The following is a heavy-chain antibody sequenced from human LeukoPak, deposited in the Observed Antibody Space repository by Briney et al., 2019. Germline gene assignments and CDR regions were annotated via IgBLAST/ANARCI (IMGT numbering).Heavy chain of an antibody. D-gene: IGHD3-3*01. CDR3: ARALSGTDFWSGYLGSDYYYYYMDV. CDR1: GYTFTGYY. Sequence: LGASVKVSCKASGYTFTGYYMHWVRQAPGQGLEWMGWINPNSGGTNYAQKFQGRVTMTRDTSISTAYMELSSLRSEDTAVYYCARALSGTDFWSGYLGSDYYYYYMDVWGKGTTVTVSS. CDR2: INPNSGGT. J-gene: IGHJ6*03. V-gene: IGHV1-2*02.